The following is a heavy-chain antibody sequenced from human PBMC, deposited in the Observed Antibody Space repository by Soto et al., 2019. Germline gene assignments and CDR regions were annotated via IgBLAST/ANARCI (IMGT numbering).Heavy chain of an antibody. D-gene: IGHD6-25*01. CDR3: ARVYPGTGWPFHYYGMDV. Sequence: GGSLRLSCVASEFTFSNYWMSWVRQAPGKWLEWVANIKQDGSEKYYVDSVKGRFTISRDNAENSLYLQMNSLRAEDTALYYCARVYPGTGWPFHYYGMDVWGQGXTVTVYS. J-gene: IGHJ6*02. CDR2: IKQDGSEK. CDR1: EFTFSNYW. V-gene: IGHV3-7*01.